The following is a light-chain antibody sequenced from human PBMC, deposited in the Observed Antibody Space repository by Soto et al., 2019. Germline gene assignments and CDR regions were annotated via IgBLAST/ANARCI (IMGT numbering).Light chain of an antibody. J-gene: IGKJ3*01. CDR1: QSVGNK. Sequence: EIVMTQYPATLSVSPGKGATLSCRASQSVGNKLAWYQQKPGQPPSLLIYDTSTRAAAVPARFSGSGSGTAIALTITGLQSEDFAVYYCEKYYSWPLFGPGTKVEI. V-gene: IGKV3-15*01. CDR3: EKYYSWPL. CDR2: DTS.